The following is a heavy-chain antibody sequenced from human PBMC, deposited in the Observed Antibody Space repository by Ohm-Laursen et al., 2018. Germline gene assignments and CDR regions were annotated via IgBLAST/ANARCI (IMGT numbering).Heavy chain of an antibody. CDR2: IYSGGST. CDR3: ASRFGDYSAAFDY. CDR1: GFTVSSNS. V-gene: IGHV3-66*01. D-gene: IGHD4-17*01. J-gene: IGHJ4*02. Sequence: SLRLSCTASGFTVSSNSMSWVRQAPGKGLEWVSVIYSGGSTYYADSVKGRFTISRDNSKNTLYLQMNSLRAEDTAVYYCASRFGDYSAAFDYWGQGTLVTVSS.